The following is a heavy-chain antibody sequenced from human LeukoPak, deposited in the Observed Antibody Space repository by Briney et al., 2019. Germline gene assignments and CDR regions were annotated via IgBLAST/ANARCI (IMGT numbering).Heavy chain of an antibody. J-gene: IGHJ4*02. Sequence: SETLSLTCAVYGGSFSDYYWGWIRQSPVKGLEWIGEINESGTTIYNPSLKRRVTISIDTSSYHFSLKLNSMTAADTAVYYCAKKHHYYDSSGYDDYWGQGTLVTVSS. CDR3: AKKHHYYDSSGYDDY. CDR1: GGSFSDYY. CDR2: INESGTT. V-gene: IGHV4-34*01. D-gene: IGHD3-22*01.